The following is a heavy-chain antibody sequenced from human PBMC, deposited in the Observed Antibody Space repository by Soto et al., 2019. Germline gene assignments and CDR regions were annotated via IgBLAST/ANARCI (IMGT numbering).Heavy chain of an antibody. CDR3: ARARYNWNYVMAFDI. CDR1: GGSISSSNW. CDR2: IYHSGST. J-gene: IGHJ3*02. D-gene: IGHD1-7*01. V-gene: IGHV4-4*02. Sequence: QVQLQESGPGLVKPSGTLSLTCAVSGGSISSSNWWSWVRQPPGKGLEWIGEIYHSGSTNYNPSLKRRVTISVDKSKNQFSLKLSSVTAADTAVYYCARARYNWNYVMAFDIWGQGTMVTVSS.